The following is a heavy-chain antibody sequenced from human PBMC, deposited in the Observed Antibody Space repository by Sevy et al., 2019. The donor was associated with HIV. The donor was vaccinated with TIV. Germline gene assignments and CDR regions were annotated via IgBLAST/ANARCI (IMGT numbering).Heavy chain of an antibody. CDR2: IIPVLHEP. J-gene: IGHJ6*02. CDR1: GDTYNNYA. D-gene: IGHD3-22*01. Sequence: ASVKVSCKTSGDTYNNYAISWVRQAPGQGLEWMGEIIPVLHEPKFAQRFQGRVSITADESTTTVYMELSGLRSDDTAVYYCARDRSGSAMDVWGQGTTVTVSS. V-gene: IGHV1-69*10. CDR3: ARDRSGSAMDV.